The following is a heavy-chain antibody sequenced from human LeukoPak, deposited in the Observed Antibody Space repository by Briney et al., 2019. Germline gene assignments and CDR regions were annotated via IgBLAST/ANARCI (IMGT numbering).Heavy chain of an antibody. CDR1: GFTFCSFA. CDR2: ISGSGGST. V-gene: IGHV3-23*01. J-gene: IGHJ4*02. Sequence: GGSLRLSCTASGFTFCSFAMSWVRLAPGKGLEWVSAISGSGGSTYYAGSVKGRFTISRDNSKNTLYLQMNSLRAEDTAVYYCAKDLGSSWTLFDYWGQGTLVTVSS. D-gene: IGHD6-13*01. CDR3: AKDLGSSWTLFDY.